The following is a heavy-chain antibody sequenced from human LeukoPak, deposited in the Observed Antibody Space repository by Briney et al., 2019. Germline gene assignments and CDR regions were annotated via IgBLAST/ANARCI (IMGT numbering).Heavy chain of an antibody. D-gene: IGHD2-15*01. CDR3: ARAGEYCSGVTCYNHYYYMDV. J-gene: IGHJ6*03. CDR2: IYASGST. Sequence: SETLSLTCTVSGDSISSYYWSWIRQPAGEGLEWIGRIYASGSTNYNPSLKSRVTMSVDTCQNLFSLKLTSVTAADTAVYYCARAGEYCSGVTCYNHYYYMDVWGKGNTVTISS. V-gene: IGHV4-4*07. CDR1: GDSISSYY.